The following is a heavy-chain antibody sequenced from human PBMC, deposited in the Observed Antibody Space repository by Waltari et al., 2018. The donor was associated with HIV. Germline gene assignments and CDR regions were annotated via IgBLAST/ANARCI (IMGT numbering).Heavy chain of an antibody. V-gene: IGHV3-7*01. CDR1: GFSFGSFW. CDR2: IKQDGSEI. J-gene: IGHJ4*02. Sequence: EVQLVESGGGLVQPGGSLRLSCAASGFSFGSFWMSWVGQAPGKGLEWVANIKQDGSEIYYVDSVKGRFTISRDNAKNSLYLQMNSLRAEDTAVYFCARRGGRSSPLGYWGQGTLVTVSS. D-gene: IGHD6-13*01. CDR3: ARRGGRSSPLGY.